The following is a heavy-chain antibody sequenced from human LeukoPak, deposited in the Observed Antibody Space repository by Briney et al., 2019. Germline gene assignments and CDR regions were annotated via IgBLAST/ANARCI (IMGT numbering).Heavy chain of an antibody. V-gene: IGHV3-21*01. CDR3: AKGTYYDFWSGYDAFDI. CDR1: GFTFSSYS. CDR2: ISSSSSYI. Sequence: PGGSLRLSCAASGFTFSSYSMNWVRQAPGEGLEWVSSISSSSSYIYYADSVKGRFTISRDNAKNSLYLQMNSLRAEDTAVYYCAKGTYYDFWSGYDAFDIWGQGTMVTVSS. J-gene: IGHJ3*02. D-gene: IGHD3-3*01.